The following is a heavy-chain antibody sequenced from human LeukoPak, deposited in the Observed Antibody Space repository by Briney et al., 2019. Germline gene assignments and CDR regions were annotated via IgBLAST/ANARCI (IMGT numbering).Heavy chain of an antibody. V-gene: IGHV5-51*01. J-gene: IGHJ6*03. D-gene: IGHD1/OR15-1a*01. CDR3: VAGNRYNWNNYYYYMDV. CDR2: IYLGDSDT. Sequence: GESLKISCKGSGYSFTSYWIGWVRQMPGKGLEWMGIIYLGDSDTRYSPSFQGQVTISADKSISTAYLQWSSLKASDTAMYYCVAGNRYNWNNYYYYMDVWGKGTTVTVSS. CDR1: GYSFTSYW.